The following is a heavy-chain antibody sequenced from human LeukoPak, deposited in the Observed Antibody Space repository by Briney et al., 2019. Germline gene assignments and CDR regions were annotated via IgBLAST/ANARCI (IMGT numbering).Heavy chain of an antibody. Sequence: GGSLRLSCAASGFTFSSYAMSWVRQAPEKGLEWVANIKHDGREKYYVDSVKGRFTISRDNAKNSLYLQMNSLRVEDTAVYYCASCSTYEGYFDYWGQGTLVTVSS. D-gene: IGHD2-21*01. J-gene: IGHJ4*02. V-gene: IGHV3-7*01. CDR1: GFTFSSYA. CDR3: ASCSTYEGYFDY. CDR2: IKHDGREK.